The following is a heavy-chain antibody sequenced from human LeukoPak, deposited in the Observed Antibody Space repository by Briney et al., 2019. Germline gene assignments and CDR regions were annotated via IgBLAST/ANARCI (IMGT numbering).Heavy chain of an antibody. CDR3: ARRKLVSYGMDV. J-gene: IGHJ6*02. D-gene: IGHD1-7*01. CDR2: ISSSSSYI. CDR1: GFTFKSYG. Sequence: PGGSLRLSCVASGFTFKSYGMNWVRQAPGKGLEWVSSISSSSSYIYYADSVKGRFTISRDNAKNSLYLQMNSLRAEDTAVYYCARRKLVSYGMDVWGQGTTVTVSS. V-gene: IGHV3-21*01.